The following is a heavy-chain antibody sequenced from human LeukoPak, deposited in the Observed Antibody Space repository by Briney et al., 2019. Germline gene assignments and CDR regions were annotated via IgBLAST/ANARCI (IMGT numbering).Heavy chain of an antibody. CDR2: IYYSGYT. V-gene: IGHV4-59*01. Sequence: SETLSLTCTVSGGSISSYYWSWIRQPPGKGLKWIGNIYYSGYTTYSPSLRSRVTISVDTSKNQFSLKLSSVTAADTAVYYCASNGLRYFDWSSWGQGTLVTVSS. J-gene: IGHJ5*02. D-gene: IGHD3-9*01. CDR3: ASNGLRYFDWSS. CDR1: GGSISSYY.